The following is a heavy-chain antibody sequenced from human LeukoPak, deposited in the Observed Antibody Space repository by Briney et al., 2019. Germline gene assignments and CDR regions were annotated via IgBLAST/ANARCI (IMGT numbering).Heavy chain of an antibody. D-gene: IGHD5-24*01. V-gene: IGHV4-31*03. CDR2: IYYSGST. J-gene: IGHJ4*02. CDR3: ARGGRWLPFDY. Sequence: KSSETLSLTCTVSGGSIGSGGYYWSWIRQHPGKGLEWIGYIYYSGSTYYNPSLKSRVTISVDTSKNQFSLKLSSVTAADTAVYYCARGGRWLPFDYWGQGTLVTVSS. CDR1: GGSIGSGGYY.